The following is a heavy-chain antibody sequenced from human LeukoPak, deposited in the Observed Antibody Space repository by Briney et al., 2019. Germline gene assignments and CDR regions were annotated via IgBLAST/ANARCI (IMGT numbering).Heavy chain of an antibody. CDR1: GYTFTDYY. V-gene: IGHV1-2*02. CDR2: IDPNSGGT. J-gene: IGHJ4*02. D-gene: IGHD2-15*01. Sequence: ASVKVSCKASGYTFTDYYMHWVRQVPGQGLESMGWIDPNSGGTSYVQNFQGRVTMTRDTSISTAYMELSRLRSDDTAVYYCARCSGGSCLKPLFDYWGQGTLVTVSS. CDR3: ARCSGGSCLKPLFDY.